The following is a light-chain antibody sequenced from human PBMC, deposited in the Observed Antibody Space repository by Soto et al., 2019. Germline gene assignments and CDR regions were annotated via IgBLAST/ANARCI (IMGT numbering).Light chain of an antibody. J-gene: IGLJ1*01. V-gene: IGLV2-11*01. Sequence: QSALTQPRSVSGSPGQSVTISCTGTSSDVGGYNYVSWYQQHPGKAPKLMIYDVSKRPSGVPDRFSGSKSGNTASLTISGHEAEDEAYYYCCSYAGSNYVFGTGTKVTVL. CDR2: DVS. CDR3: CSYAGSNYV. CDR1: SSDVGGYNY.